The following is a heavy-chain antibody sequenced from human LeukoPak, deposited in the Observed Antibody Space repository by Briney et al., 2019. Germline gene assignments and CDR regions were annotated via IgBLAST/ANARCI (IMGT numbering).Heavy chain of an antibody. V-gene: IGHV4-34*01. CDR2: INHSGST. J-gene: IGHJ6*03. CDR3: ARVPYYYYYYMDV. CDR1: GGPFSGYY. Sequence: SETLPLTCAVYGGPFSGYYWSWIRQPPGKGLEWIGEINHSGSTNYNPSLKSRVTISVGTSKNQFSLKLSSVTAADTAVYYCARVPYYYYYYMDVWAKGPRSPSP.